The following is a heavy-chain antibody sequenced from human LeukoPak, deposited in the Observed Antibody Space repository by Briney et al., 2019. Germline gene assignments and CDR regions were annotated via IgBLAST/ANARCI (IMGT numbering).Heavy chain of an antibody. Sequence: ASVKVSCKASGYTFNSSYMHWVRQAPGKGLEWMGGFDPEDGETIYAQKFQGRVTMTEDTSTDTAYMELSSLRSEDTAVYYCATGRPYSSPHNRWGQGTLVTVSS. D-gene: IGHD6-13*01. CDR3: ATGRPYSSPHNR. CDR1: GYTFNSSY. V-gene: IGHV1-24*01. J-gene: IGHJ5*02. CDR2: FDPEDGET.